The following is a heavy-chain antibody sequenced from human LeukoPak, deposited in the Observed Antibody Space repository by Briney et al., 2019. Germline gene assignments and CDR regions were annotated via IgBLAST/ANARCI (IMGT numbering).Heavy chain of an antibody. D-gene: IGHD3-10*01. J-gene: IGHJ6*03. CDR2: ISSNGGTT. CDR3: AREVRGYMDV. V-gene: IGHV3-64*01. CDR1: GFTFSSHT. Sequence: GGSLRLSCAASGFTFSSHTMHWVRQVPGKGLEYVSVISSNGGTTDYANSVKGRFTISRDNSNNMLYLQMGSLRAEDMAVYYCAREVRGYMDVWGKGTTVTISS.